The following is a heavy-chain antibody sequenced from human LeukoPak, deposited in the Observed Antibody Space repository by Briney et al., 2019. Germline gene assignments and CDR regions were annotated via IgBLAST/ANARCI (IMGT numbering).Heavy chain of an antibody. V-gene: IGHV3-7*01. CDR3: AREWQGGIAAAGTRIEGDY. D-gene: IGHD6-13*01. J-gene: IGHJ4*02. CDR2: IKQDGSEK. CDR1: GFSVSGYW. Sequence: GGSLRLSCAVPGFSVSGYWMTWVRQAPGKGLEWVANIKQDGSEKNYVDSVKGRFAISRDNAENSLFLQMNSLRVEDTAVYYCAREWQGGIAAAGTRIEGDYWGQGTLVAVSS.